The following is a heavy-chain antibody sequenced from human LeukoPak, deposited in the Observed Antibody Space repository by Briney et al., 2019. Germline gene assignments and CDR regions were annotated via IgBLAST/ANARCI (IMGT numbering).Heavy chain of an antibody. Sequence: GGSLRLSCAASGFTFSGSAMHWVRQASGKGLEWAGRIRSKANSYATAYAASVKGRFTISRDDSKNTAYLQMNSLKTEDTAVYYCTRRAFVTTVTTNDYWGQGTLVTVSS. CDR1: GFTFSGSA. J-gene: IGHJ4*02. CDR3: TRRAFVTTVTTNDY. V-gene: IGHV3-73*01. CDR2: IRSKANSYAT. D-gene: IGHD4-17*01.